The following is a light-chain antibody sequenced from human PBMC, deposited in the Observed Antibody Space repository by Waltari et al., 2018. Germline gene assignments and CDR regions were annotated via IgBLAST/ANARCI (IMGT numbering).Light chain of an antibody. V-gene: IGKV3-15*01. Sequence: ETFLKQSPATLSVSPGESVILSSSASKSISTNLAWYQQKPGQAPRTLIYGASTRATGIPARFSGSGSETEFTLTISSMQSEDFAVYYCQQYNDWPPITFGQGTRLDI. CDR2: GAS. J-gene: IGKJ5*01. CDR3: QQYNDWPPIT. CDR1: KSISTN.